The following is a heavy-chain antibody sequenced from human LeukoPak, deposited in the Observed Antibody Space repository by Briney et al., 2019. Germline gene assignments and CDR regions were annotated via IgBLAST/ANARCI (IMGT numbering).Heavy chain of an antibody. CDR1: GYTFTSYG. CDR3: ARDGYFDY. CDR2: ISGNNDNT. J-gene: IGHJ4*02. Sequence: ASVKVSCKASGYTFTSYGIGWGGRAPGQGLEWMGWISGNNDNTNYAQKIQGRVTMTTDTSTSTAYMELRSLRSDDTAVYYCARDGYFDYWGQGTLVTVSS. V-gene: IGHV1-18*01.